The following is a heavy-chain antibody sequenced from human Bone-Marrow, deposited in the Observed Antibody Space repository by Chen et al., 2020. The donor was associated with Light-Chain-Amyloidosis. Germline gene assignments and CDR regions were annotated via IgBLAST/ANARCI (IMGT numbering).Heavy chain of an antibody. V-gene: IGHV1-2*02. J-gene: IGHJ4*02. D-gene: IGHD5-12*01. CDR1: GYTFTSYY. CDR2: INPNSGGT. Sequence: QVQLVQSGAEVKKPGASVKVSCKASGYTFTSYYMHWVRQAPGQGLEWMGIINPNSGGTNYAQKFQGRVTMTRDTSISTAYMELSRLRSDDTAVYYCARGAERGYSGYESTNFDYWGQGTLVTVSS. CDR3: ARGAERGYSGYESTNFDY.